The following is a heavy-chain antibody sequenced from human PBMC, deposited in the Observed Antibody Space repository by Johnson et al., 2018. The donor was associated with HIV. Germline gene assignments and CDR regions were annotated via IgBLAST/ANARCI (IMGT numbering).Heavy chain of an antibody. V-gene: IGHV3-66*02. Sequence: VQLVESGGGLVKPGGSLRLSCAASGITFSDYQMSWIRQAPGKGLEWVSVIYSGGSIYYAVSVKGRFTISRDNSKNTLYLQMNSLRAEDTAVYYCARVQWLILDAFDIWGQGTMVNVSS. J-gene: IGHJ3*02. CDR3: ARVQWLILDAFDI. D-gene: IGHD6-19*01. CDR1: GITFSDYQ. CDR2: IYSGGSI.